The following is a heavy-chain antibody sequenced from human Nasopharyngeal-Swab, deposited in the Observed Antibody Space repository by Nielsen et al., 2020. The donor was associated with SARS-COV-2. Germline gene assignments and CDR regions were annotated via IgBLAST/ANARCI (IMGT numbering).Heavy chain of an antibody. CDR3: ASPPGYYDSSGYFRN. V-gene: IGHV1-69*06. J-gene: IGHJ4*02. Sequence: WVRQAPGQGLEWMGGIIPIFGTANYAQKFQGRVTITADKSTSTAYMELSSLRSEDTAVYYCASPPGYYDSSGYFRNWGQGTLVTVSS. CDR2: IIPIFGTA. D-gene: IGHD3-22*01.